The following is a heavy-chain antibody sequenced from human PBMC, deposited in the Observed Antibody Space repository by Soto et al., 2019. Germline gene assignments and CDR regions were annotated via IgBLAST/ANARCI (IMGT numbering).Heavy chain of an antibody. D-gene: IGHD3-22*01. Sequence: GGSLRLSCAASGFTFSSYAMSWVRQAPGKGLEWVSASSGSGGSTYYADSVKGRFTISRDNSKNTLYLQMNSLRAEDTAVYYCAKQQITMTVPGYYYYGMDVWGQGSTVTVSS. CDR1: GFTFSSYA. V-gene: IGHV3-23*01. CDR2: SSGSGGST. CDR3: AKQQITMTVPGYYYYGMDV. J-gene: IGHJ6*02.